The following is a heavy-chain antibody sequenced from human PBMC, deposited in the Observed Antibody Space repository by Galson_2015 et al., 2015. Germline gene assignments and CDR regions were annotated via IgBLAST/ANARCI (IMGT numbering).Heavy chain of an antibody. CDR1: GFTFDDYA. V-gene: IGHV3-9*01. D-gene: IGHD1-26*01. Sequence: SLRLSCAASGFTFDDYAMHWVRQAPGKGLEWVSGISWNSGSIGYADSVKGRFTISRDNAKSSLYLQMNSLRSEDTALYYCAKDIHSAATDSSDISGQGTMVTVSS. CDR2: ISWNSGSI. J-gene: IGHJ3*02. CDR3: AKDIHSAATDSSDI.